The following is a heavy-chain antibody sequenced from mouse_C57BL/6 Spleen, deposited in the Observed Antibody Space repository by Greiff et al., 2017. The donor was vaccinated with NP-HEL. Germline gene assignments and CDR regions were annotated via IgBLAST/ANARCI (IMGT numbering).Heavy chain of an antibody. CDR2: IYPGNSDT. Sequence: EVQLQQSGTVLARPGASVKMSCKTSGYTFTSYWMHWVKQRPGQGLEWIGAIYPGNSDTSYNQKFKGKAKLTAVTSASTAYMELSSRTNEDSAVYYCGANLDFFFDYWGQGTTLTVSS. V-gene: IGHV1-5*01. CDR1: GYTFTSYW. J-gene: IGHJ2*01. CDR3: GANLDFFFDY. D-gene: IGHD4-1*01.